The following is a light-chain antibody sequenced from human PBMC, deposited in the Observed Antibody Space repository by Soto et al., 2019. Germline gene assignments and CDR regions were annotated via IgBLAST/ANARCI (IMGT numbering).Light chain of an antibody. CDR3: QSYDSSLSGFDV. J-gene: IGLJ1*01. V-gene: IGLV1-40*01. Sequence: QSVLTQPPSVSGAPGQRVTISCTRSSSNIGAGYDVHWYQQLPGTAPKLLIYGNSNRPSGVPDRFSGSKSGTSASLAITGLQAEDEADYYCQSYDSSLSGFDVFGTGTKLTVL. CDR2: GNS. CDR1: SSNIGAGYD.